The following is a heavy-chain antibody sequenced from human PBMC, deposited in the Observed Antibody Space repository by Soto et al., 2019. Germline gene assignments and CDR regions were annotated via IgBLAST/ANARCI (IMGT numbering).Heavy chain of an antibody. V-gene: IGHV4-39*01. CDR1: GDSVTISDYY. Sequence: QLQLQESGPGLVKPSETLSLTCTVSGDSVTISDYYWGWIRQPPGKGLEWIGSIHYSGSTYYNPSRERRVTITGDTSKKQFSLKLTSVTAADAAVYYCAAHDSGGYYAEYWGQGTLVTVSA. D-gene: IGHD3-22*01. CDR3: AAHDSGGYYAEY. J-gene: IGHJ4*02. CDR2: IHYSGST.